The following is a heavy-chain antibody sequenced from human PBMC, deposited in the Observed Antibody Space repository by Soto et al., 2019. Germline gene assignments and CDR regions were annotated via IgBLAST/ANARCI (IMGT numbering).Heavy chain of an antibody. J-gene: IGHJ4*02. Sequence: QVQLQESGPGLVEPSGTLSLTCAVSGASISTNNWWSWVRQPPGKGLEWIGEVYHSGSTNCNPSLKSRVTISTDKSKNQFSLRLTSMTAADTAVYYCAVPGAGDFDYWSQGTLVTVSS. D-gene: IGHD6-13*01. CDR3: AVPGAGDFDY. CDR1: GASISTNNW. CDR2: VYHSGST. V-gene: IGHV4-4*02.